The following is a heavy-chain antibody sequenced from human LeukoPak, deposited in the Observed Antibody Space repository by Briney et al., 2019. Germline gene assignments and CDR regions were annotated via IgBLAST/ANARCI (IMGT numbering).Heavy chain of an antibody. V-gene: IGHV3-33*06. J-gene: IGHJ4*02. CDR2: VWYDESLK. Sequence: SGGSLRLSCAASGFTFSTYGMHWVRQAPGKGLEWVAVVWYDESLKYYADSVKGRFTISRDNSKNTLFLQMNSLRAEDTAIYYCAKAGPRKDYEVDYWGQGTLVTVSS. D-gene: IGHD4-17*01. CDR3: AKAGPRKDYEVDY. CDR1: GFTFSTYG.